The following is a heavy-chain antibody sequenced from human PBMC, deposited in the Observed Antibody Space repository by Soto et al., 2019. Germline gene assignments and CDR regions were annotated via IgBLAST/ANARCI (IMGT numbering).Heavy chain of an antibody. Sequence: ASVKVSCKASGYTFTGQYMHWVRQAPGQGLEWMGWINPDSGDTKYAQKFQGRVTMTRDTSISTVYMELSRLKSDDTAMYYCGGSLLSSSRALYYYYGMDVWGQGTTVTVSS. CDR1: GYTFTGQY. CDR3: GGSLLSSSRALYYYYGMDV. J-gene: IGHJ6*02. CDR2: INPDSGDT. D-gene: IGHD6-6*01. V-gene: IGHV1-2*02.